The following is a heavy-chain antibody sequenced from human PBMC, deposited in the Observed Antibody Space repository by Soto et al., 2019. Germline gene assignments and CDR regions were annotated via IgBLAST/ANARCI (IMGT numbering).Heavy chain of an antibody. CDR3: ARGFRYSSGWYP. D-gene: IGHD6-19*01. Sequence: SETLSLTCAVYGGSFSGYYWSWIRQPPGKGLEWIGEINHSGSTNYNPSLKSRVTISVDTSKNQFSLKLSSVTAADTAVYYCARGFRYSSGWYPLGQGTLVTV. J-gene: IGHJ5*02. CDR2: INHSGST. V-gene: IGHV4-34*01. CDR1: GGSFSGYY.